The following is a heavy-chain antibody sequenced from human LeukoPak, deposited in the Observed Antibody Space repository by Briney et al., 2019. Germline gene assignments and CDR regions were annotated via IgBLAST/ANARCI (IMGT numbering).Heavy chain of an antibody. CDR1: GGSIGSSSYD. D-gene: IGHD2-2*01. CDR2: IYYSGST. V-gene: IGHV4-39*01. CDR3: ARHEVRSRYFSRNPGYSYYGMDV. Sequence: PSETLSLTCTVFGGSIGSSSYDWDWIRQPPGKGLEWIGTIYYSGSTYYHPSLKSRVTISLDTSKNQFSLKLRSVTAADTAVYYCARHEVRSRYFSRNPGYSYYGMDVWGQGTTVTVSS. J-gene: IGHJ6*02.